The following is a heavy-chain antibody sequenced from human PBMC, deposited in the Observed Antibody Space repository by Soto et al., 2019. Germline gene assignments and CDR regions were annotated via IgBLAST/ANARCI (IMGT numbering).Heavy chain of an antibody. CDR2: IFHDGNT. CDR3: ARHEGWTWPEQ. Sequence: QVHLQESGPGLVKPSETLSLTCSVSGASICSGGWWSWVRQPPGKGLEWIAEIFHDGNTNYSPSLKSRVTISVDKSQNHFSLNVYSVTAADPAVYYCARHEGWTWPEQWGQGTLVTVSA. CDR1: GASICSGGW. D-gene: IGHD3-3*01. J-gene: IGHJ4*02. V-gene: IGHV4-4*02.